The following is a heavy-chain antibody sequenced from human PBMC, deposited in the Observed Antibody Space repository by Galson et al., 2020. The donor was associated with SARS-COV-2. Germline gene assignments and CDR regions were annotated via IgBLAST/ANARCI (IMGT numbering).Heavy chain of an antibody. D-gene: IGHD2-8*01. CDR3: ASQCNNGVCFGLPY. Sequence: SQTLPLTCTISGGSISSGDYYRRWVRQPPGQGLEWIGYIFDIRTIYYNPSPKSRLTISLDTSKNQFSPRLTSVTAADTAVYYCASQCNNGVCFGLPYWGQGTLVTVSS. J-gene: IGHJ4*02. V-gene: IGHV4-30-4*01. CDR2: IFDIRTI. CDR1: GGSISSGDYY.